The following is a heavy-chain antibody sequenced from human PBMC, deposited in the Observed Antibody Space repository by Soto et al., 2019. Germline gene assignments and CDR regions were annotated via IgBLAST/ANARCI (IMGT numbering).Heavy chain of an antibody. CDR3: ARSLVASFDY. CDR2: IYYSGST. D-gene: IGHD2-8*02. Sequence: SLTCTVSGGSISSYYWSWIRQPPGKGLEWIGYIYYSGSTNYNPSLKSRVTISVDTSKNQFSLKLSSVTAADTAVYYCARSLVASFDYWGQGTLVTVSS. V-gene: IGHV4-59*01. CDR1: GGSISSYY. J-gene: IGHJ4*02.